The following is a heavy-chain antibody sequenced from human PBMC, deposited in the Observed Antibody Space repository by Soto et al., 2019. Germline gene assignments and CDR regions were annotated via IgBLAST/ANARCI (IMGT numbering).Heavy chain of an antibody. CDR2: IDPSDSYT. V-gene: IGHV5-10-1*01. CDR1: GYSFTSYW. Sequence: GESLKISCNGSGYSFTSYWISWVRQMPGKGLEWMGRIDPSDSYTNYSPSFQGHVTISADKSISTAYLQWSSLKASDTAMYYCARRSVVITFGGVRDAFDIWGQGTMVTVSS. CDR3: ARRSVVITFGGVRDAFDI. D-gene: IGHD3-16*01. J-gene: IGHJ3*02.